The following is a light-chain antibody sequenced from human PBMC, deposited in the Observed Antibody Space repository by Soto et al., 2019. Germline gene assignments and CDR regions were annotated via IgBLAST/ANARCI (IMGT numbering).Light chain of an antibody. CDR3: QQRYYWYT. Sequence: EIVLTQSPASLSLSPGERATLSCRASQSAGIYVAWCQQRPGQAPRLLIYDGSISATGVPARFSGSGSGTDFALTISSLEAEDSAVYHSQQRYYWYTFGQGTKLEIK. J-gene: IGKJ2*01. CDR1: QSAGIY. CDR2: DGS. V-gene: IGKV3-11*01.